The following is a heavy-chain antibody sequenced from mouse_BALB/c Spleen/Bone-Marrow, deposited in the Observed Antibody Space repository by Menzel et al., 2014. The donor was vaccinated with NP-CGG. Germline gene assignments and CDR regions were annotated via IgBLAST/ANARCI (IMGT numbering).Heavy chain of an antibody. Sequence: EVHLVESGGGLVKPGGSLKLSCAASGFTFSDFYMFWVRQTPEKRLEWVATISDGVSYTYYPDSVKGRFTISRDNARNNLDLQMSSLKSEDTAMYYCARAPPYDFYTMDYWGQGTSVTVSS. J-gene: IGHJ4*01. D-gene: IGHD2-13*01. CDR3: ARAPPYDFYTMDY. V-gene: IGHV5-4*02. CDR2: ISDGVSYT. CDR1: GFTFSDFY.